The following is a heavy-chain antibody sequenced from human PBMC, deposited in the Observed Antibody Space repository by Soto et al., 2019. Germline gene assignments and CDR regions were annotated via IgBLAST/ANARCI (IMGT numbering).Heavy chain of an antibody. CDR3: ARAGGSRAFDWPYFDS. Sequence: PAGPLSRCSAATGCSFSVHDVNCVRWGPGKGLEWISYIGTSGGTKYYADSVQGRFTITRDNTNNSLYLEMISLRGDGTGIYYCARAGGSRAFDWPYFDSWGQGTPVNVSS. D-gene: IGHD3-9*01. V-gene: IGHV3-48*03. CDR2: IGTSGGTK. J-gene: IGHJ4*02. CDR1: GCSFSVHD.